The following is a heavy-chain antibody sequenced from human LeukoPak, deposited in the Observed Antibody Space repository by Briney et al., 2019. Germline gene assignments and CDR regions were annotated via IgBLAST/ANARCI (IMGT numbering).Heavy chain of an antibody. CDR2: IYSSGST. Sequence: SGTLSLTCTVSGGSISSSSYYWGWIRQPPGKGLEWIGSIYSSGSTYYKSSLKSRVTISVDTPKNQFSLKLSSVTAADTAMYYCARYYDMLTAFDYWGQGTLVTVSS. CDR3: ARYYDMLTAFDY. V-gene: IGHV4-39*01. J-gene: IGHJ4*02. CDR1: GGSISSSSYY. D-gene: IGHD3-9*01.